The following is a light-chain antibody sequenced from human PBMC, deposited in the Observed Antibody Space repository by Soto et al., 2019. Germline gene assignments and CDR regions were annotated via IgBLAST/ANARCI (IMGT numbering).Light chain of an antibody. CDR2: GAS. CDR3: QQYNSWPLT. V-gene: IGKV3D-15*01. CDR1: QSINSD. Sequence: EIVMTQSPATLSVSPGETTRLSCRASQSINSDVAWYQQKVGQTPRLLIHGASTRATGIAARFSGSGSGTEFTLTSSGLPSEDFANYYYQQYNSWPLTFGGGTKVEIK. J-gene: IGKJ4*01.